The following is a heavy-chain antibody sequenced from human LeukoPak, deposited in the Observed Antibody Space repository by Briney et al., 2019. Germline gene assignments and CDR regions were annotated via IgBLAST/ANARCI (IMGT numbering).Heavy chain of an antibody. D-gene: IGHD3-10*01. J-gene: IGHJ4*02. V-gene: IGHV1-24*01. Sequence: ASVKVSCKVPGYTLSELSMHWVRQAPGKGLEWMGGSDPEDGETIYAQKFQGRVTMTEDTSTDTAYMELSSLRSEDTAVYYCATDILARGSGTLLTFDDWGQGTLVTVSS. CDR2: SDPEDGET. CDR1: GYTLSELS. CDR3: ATDILARGSGTLLTFDD.